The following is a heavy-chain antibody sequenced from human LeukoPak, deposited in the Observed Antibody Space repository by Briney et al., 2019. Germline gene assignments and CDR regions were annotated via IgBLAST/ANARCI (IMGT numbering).Heavy chain of an antibody. Sequence: PSETLSLTCTVSGGSISSSSSYWGWIRQPPGMGLEWIGTIYYSGSTYDNPSLKSRVTIFVDTSKNQFSLKLSSVTAADTAVYYCARQGPPRSNYYDYWGQGTLVTVSS. CDR1: GGSISSSSSY. CDR3: ARQGPPRSNYYDY. CDR2: IYYSGST. J-gene: IGHJ4*02. D-gene: IGHD3-10*01. V-gene: IGHV4-39*01.